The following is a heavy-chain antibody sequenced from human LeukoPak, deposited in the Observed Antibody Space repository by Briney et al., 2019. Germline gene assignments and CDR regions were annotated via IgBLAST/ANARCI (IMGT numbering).Heavy chain of an antibody. CDR1: GFGFSNFW. V-gene: IGHV3-74*01. Sequence: GGSLRLSCAASGFGFSNFWMHWVRQAPGKGLVWVSRIKPDGTTSVYADSVKGRFTISRDNLKNTLYLQMRSLRAEDTAVYFCASAVDPSLYASSSPDYWGQGTPVTVSS. J-gene: IGHJ4*01. D-gene: IGHD2/OR15-2a*01. CDR3: ASAVDPSLYASSSPDY. CDR2: IKPDGTTS.